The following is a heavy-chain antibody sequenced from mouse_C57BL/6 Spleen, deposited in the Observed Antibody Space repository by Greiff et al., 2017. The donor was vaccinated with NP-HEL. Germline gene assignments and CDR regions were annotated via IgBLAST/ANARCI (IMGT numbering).Heavy chain of an antibody. CDR3: ARGRDYEWY. CDR2: IDPSDSET. Sequence: QVQLQQPGAELVRPGSSVTLSCKASGYTFTSYWMHWVKQRPIQGLEWIGNIDPSDSETHYNQKFKDKATLTVDKSSSTAYMQLSSLTSEDSAVYYCARGRDYEWYWGQGTTLTVSS. D-gene: IGHD2-4*01. CDR1: GYTFTSYW. V-gene: IGHV1-52*01. J-gene: IGHJ2*01.